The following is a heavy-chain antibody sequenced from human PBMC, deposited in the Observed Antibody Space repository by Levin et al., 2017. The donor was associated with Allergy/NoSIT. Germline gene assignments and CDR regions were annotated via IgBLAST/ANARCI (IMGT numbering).Heavy chain of an antibody. CDR2: ISGSGGST. Sequence: GESLKISCAASGFTFSSYAMSWVRQAPGKGLEWVSAISGSGGSTYYADSVKGRFTISRDNSKNTLYLQMNSLRAEDTAVYYCATQIVVVAAVAEYFQHWGQGTLVTVSS. CDR3: ATQIVVVAAVAEYFQH. J-gene: IGHJ1*01. CDR1: GFTFSSYA. D-gene: IGHD2-15*01. V-gene: IGHV3-23*01.